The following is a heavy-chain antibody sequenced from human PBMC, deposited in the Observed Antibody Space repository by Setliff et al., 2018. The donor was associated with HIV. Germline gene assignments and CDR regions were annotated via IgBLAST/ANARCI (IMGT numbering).Heavy chain of an antibody. Sequence: ASVKVSCKASGYAFTNYYLHWVRQAPGQGLAWMGIINPSGGSTIYAQKLQGRVTMTRDTSTNTVYMELSSLRSEDTAVYYCARGQGCGGGCHYAFEMWGQGTMVTVSS. CDR3: ARGQGCGGGCHYAFEM. D-gene: IGHD2-21*02. J-gene: IGHJ3*02. V-gene: IGHV1-46*01. CDR1: GYAFTNYY. CDR2: INPSGGST.